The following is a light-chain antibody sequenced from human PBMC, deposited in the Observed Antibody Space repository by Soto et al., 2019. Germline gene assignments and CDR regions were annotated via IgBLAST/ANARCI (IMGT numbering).Light chain of an antibody. CDR2: DDS. CDR3: QQDKT. Sequence: DIQMTQSPATLSASVEDRDTITCRASQSISSWLAWYQQKPGKAPKLLIYDDSSLESGVPSRFSGSGSGTEFTLTISSLQPADFEAYYCQQDKTFGGGTKVEIK. V-gene: IGKV1-5*01. CDR1: QSISSW. J-gene: IGKJ4*01.